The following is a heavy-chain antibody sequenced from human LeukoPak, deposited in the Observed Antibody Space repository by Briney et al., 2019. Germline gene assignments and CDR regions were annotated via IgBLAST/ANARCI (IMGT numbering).Heavy chain of an antibody. V-gene: IGHV1-24*01. CDR1: GYTLTELS. CDR2: FDLEDGET. J-gene: IGHJ4*02. Sequence: ASVKVSCKVSGYTLTELSMHWVRQAPGKGLEWMGGFDLEDGETIYAQKFQGRVTMTEDTSTDTAYMELSSLRSEDTAVYYCATTLLFSLSGWYYFDYWGQGTLVTVSS. D-gene: IGHD6-19*01. CDR3: ATTLLFSLSGWYYFDY.